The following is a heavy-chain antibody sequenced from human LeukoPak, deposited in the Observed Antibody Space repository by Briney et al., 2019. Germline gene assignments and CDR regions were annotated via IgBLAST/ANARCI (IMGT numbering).Heavy chain of an antibody. V-gene: IGHV1-69-2*01. CDR2: VDPEDGET. CDR1: GYTFTDYY. D-gene: IGHD2-2*01. Sequence: ASVKLSCKASGYTFTDYYMHWVQQAPGKGLEWMGRVDPEDGETIYAEKFQGRVTITADTSTDTAYMELSSLRSEDTAVYYCATGGTGAPAEGADYWGQGTLVTVSS. CDR3: ATGGTGAPAEGADY. J-gene: IGHJ4*02.